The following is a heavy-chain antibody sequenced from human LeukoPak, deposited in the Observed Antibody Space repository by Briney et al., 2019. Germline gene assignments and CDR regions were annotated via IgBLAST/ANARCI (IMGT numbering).Heavy chain of an antibody. Sequence: GGSLRLSCAAFGFTFSSYAMSWVRQAPGKGLEWVSAISGSGGSTYYADSVKGRFTISRDNSKNTLYLQMNSLRAEDTAVYYCAKDSRIAAAGVNWFDPWGQGTLVTVSS. CDR1: GFTFSSYA. V-gene: IGHV3-23*01. D-gene: IGHD6-13*01. CDR2: ISGSGGST. J-gene: IGHJ5*02. CDR3: AKDSRIAAAGVNWFDP.